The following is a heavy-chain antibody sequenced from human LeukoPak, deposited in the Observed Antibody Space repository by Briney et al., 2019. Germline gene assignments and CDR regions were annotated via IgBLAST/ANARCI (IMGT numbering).Heavy chain of an antibody. J-gene: IGHJ4*02. CDR3: AKGGDYAPDY. D-gene: IGHD4-17*01. CDR2: IQYDGRNK. CDR1: GFGEISSG. V-gene: IGHV3-30*02. Sequence: GGSLRLSCEASGFGEISSGIHWVGRAQGKGLDWLAFIQYDGRNKYYADSVKGRFTMSRDNSKNTLTMFLQMNSLRVEDTAVYYCAKGGDYAPDYWGQGTLVTVSS.